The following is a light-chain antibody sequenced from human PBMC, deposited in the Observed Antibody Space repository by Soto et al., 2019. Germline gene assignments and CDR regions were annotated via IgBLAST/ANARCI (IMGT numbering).Light chain of an antibody. V-gene: IGKV1-5*03. J-gene: IGKJ4*01. CDR2: KAS. CDR3: QQYERYPMT. Sequence: DSQMTQFPSTLSASVGDRVTITCRASHSISPWLAWYQQKPGKAPKILISKASTLQSGVPPRFSGSGSGTEFTLTISSLQPDDFATYYCQQYERYPMTFGGGTKVEIK. CDR1: HSISPW.